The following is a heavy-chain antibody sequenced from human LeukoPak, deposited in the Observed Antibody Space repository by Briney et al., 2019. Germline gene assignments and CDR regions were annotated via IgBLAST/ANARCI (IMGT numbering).Heavy chain of an antibody. CDR1: GFTLSDYY. CDR3: ARSTDYFTYFGL. D-gene: IGHD2/OR15-2a*01. J-gene: IGHJ2*01. CDR2: MSRTGNTM. V-gene: IGHV3-11*04. Sequence: PGGSLRLSCAASGFTLSDYYMSWIRQTPGKGLEWISYMSRTGNTMYYGDSVKGRFTVSRDNAKNSLFLQMDSLRAEDTAVYYCARSTDYFTYFGLWGRGSLVTVSS.